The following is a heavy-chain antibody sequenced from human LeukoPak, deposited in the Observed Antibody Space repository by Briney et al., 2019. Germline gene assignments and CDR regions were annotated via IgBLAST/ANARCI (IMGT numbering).Heavy chain of an antibody. J-gene: IGHJ6*02. CDR2: INHSGST. D-gene: IGHD4-17*01. CDR3: ASLLPYGDYYYYYGMDV. V-gene: IGHV4-34*01. CDR1: GGSLSGYY. Sequence: ASETLSLTCAVYGGSLSGYYWSWIRQPPGKGLEWIGEINHSGSTNYNPSLKSRVTISVDTSKNQFSLKLSSVTAADTAVYYCASLLPYGDYYYYYGMDVWGQGTTVTVSS.